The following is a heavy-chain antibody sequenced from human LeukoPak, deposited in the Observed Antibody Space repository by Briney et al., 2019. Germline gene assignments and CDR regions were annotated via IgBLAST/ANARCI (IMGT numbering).Heavy chain of an antibody. CDR2: ISGSGGST. Sequence: XGLXGVSAISGSGGSTYYADSVKGRFTISRDNSKNTLYLQMNSLRAEDTAVYYCAKAKNWNPAGYWGQGTLVTVSS. D-gene: IGHD1-1*01. CDR3: AKAKNWNPAGY. J-gene: IGHJ4*02. V-gene: IGHV3-23*01.